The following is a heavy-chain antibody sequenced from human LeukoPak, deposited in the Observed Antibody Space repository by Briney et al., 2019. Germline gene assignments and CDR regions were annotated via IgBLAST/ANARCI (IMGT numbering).Heavy chain of an antibody. Sequence: KFQGRVTIIRDTSASTAYMELSSLRSEDTAVYYCARDDSSGWFHWGQGTLVTVSS. V-gene: IGHV1-3*01. CDR3: ARDDSSGWFH. D-gene: IGHD6-19*01. J-gene: IGHJ4*02.